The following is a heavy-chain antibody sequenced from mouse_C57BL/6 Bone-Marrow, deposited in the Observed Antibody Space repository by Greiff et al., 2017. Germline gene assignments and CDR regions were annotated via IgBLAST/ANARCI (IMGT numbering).Heavy chain of an antibody. CDR2: IDPNSGGT. J-gene: IGHJ1*03. CDR1: GYTFTSYW. D-gene: IGHD2-1*01. V-gene: IGHV1-72*01. CDR3: SHGNSCDWYFAV. Sequence: QVQLQQPGAELVKPGASVKMSCKASGYTFTSYWMHWVKQRPGRGLEWIGRIDPNSGGTKYNEKFKGKATLTADKTSSTAYMPLSSLTSEDSAVYYCSHGNSCDWYFAVWGTGTTVTVSS.